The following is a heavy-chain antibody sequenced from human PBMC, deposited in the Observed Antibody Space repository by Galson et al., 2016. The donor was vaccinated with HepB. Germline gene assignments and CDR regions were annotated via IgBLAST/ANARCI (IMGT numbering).Heavy chain of an antibody. CDR3: ARGDSTIAAASFDY. J-gene: IGHJ4*02. CDR1: GFTFSSHG. V-gene: IGHV3-33*01. Sequence: SLRLSCAASGFTFSSHGMHWVRQAPGKGLEWVACIWYDGSNKYYANSVKGRFTISRDNSKTTLYLQMNSLRAEDTAVYYCARGDSTIAAASFDYWGQGTLVTVSS. D-gene: IGHD6-13*01. CDR2: IWYDGSNK.